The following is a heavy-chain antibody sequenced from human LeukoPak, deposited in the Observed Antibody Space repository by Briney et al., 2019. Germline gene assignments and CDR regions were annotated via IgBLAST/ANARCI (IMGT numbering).Heavy chain of an antibody. CDR3: GRRVDTAMVWYFDY. CDR2: INSDGSST. V-gene: IGHV3-74*01. Sequence: GGSLRLSCAASGFTFSSYWMHWVRQAPGKGLVWVSRINSDGSSTSYADSVKGRFTISRDNAKNTLYLQMNSLRAEDTAVYYCGRRVDTAMVWYFDYWGQGTLVTVSS. D-gene: IGHD5-18*01. J-gene: IGHJ4*02. CDR1: GFTFSSYW.